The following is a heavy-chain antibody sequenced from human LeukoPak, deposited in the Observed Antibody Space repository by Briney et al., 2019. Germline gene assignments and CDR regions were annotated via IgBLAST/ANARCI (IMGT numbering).Heavy chain of an antibody. D-gene: IGHD2-15*01. Sequence: GASVKVSRKASGYTFTNYAINWVRQAPGKGLEWMGWINANTGNPTYALGFTGRFVLSLDTSVSTAYLQISSLKAEDTAVYYCARKSVAATPRDIVYQYYSMDVWGKGTTVTVSS. CDR2: INANTGNP. J-gene: IGHJ6*03. CDR3: ARKSVAATPRDIVYQYYSMDV. CDR1: GYTFTNYA. V-gene: IGHV7-4-1*02.